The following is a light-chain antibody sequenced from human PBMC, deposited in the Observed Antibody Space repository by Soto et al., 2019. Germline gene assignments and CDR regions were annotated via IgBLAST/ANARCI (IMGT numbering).Light chain of an antibody. CDR3: QQSFTSPWT. Sequence: DIQMTQSPSSLSASVGDRVTITCRARQSIGRYLNWYQQKPGKAPQVLIYAASSLQSGVPARFSGSGSGTYFTLIISSLQPEDIATYFCQQSFTSPWTFGQGTKVEIK. CDR1: QSIGRY. J-gene: IGKJ1*01. CDR2: AAS. V-gene: IGKV1-39*01.